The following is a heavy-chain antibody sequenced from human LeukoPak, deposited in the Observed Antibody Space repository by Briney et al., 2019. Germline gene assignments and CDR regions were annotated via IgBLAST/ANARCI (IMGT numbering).Heavy chain of an antibody. Sequence: PGGSLRLSCAASGFTFSSYGMHWVRQAPGMGLEWVAFIRYDGSNKYYADSVKGRFTISRDNSKNTLYLQMNSLRAEDTAVYYCAKDQPYYYDSSGSAPYFDYWGQGTLVTVSS. CDR3: AKDQPYYYDSSGSAPYFDY. CDR1: GFTFSSYG. D-gene: IGHD3-22*01. CDR2: IRYDGSNK. V-gene: IGHV3-30*02. J-gene: IGHJ4*02.